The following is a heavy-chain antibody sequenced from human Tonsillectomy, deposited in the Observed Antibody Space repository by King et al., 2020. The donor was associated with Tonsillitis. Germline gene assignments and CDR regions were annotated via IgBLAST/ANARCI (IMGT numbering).Heavy chain of an antibody. CDR2: FSSSGVTI. V-gene: IGHV3-48*03. CDR3: ARVYNYYYYMDV. Sequence: VQLVESGGGLVQPGGSLRLSCAASGFTFSSYEMNWVRQAPGKGLDWVSFFSSSGVTIYYADSVKGRFTISRDNAKNPRYLQMNSLRAEDTAVYYCARVYNYYYYMDVWGKGTTVTVSS. J-gene: IGHJ6*03. CDR1: GFTFSSYE.